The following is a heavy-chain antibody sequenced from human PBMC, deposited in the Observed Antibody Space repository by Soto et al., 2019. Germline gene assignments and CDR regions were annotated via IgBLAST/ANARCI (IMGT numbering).Heavy chain of an antibody. J-gene: IGHJ5*02. D-gene: IGHD6-19*01. CDR1: GYNIQSHA. V-gene: IGHV1-3*01. Sequence: ASVKVSCKASGYNIQSHAIHWVRQAPGQRLEWMGWINAGNGNTKYSENFEGRVTFTRDTVATTLYMELTSLTSEDTAVYFCGRDQSGIGWYVDRFDPWGQGTLVTVSS. CDR3: GRDQSGIGWYVDRFDP. CDR2: INAGNGNT.